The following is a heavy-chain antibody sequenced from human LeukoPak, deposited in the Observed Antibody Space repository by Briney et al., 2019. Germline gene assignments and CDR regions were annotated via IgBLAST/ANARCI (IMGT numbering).Heavy chain of an antibody. CDR1: GFTFSSYA. J-gene: IGHJ3*02. V-gene: IGHV3-23*01. CDR3: AKEIYCSSTTCYGDDAFDI. Sequence: GGSLRLSCAASGFTFSSYAMNWVRQAPGKGLEWFSVISGSGGTTYYADSVKGRFTMSRDNSKNTLYLQMNSLRAEDTAVYYCAKEIYCSSTTCYGDDAFDIWGQGTMVTVSS. CDR2: ISGSGGTT. D-gene: IGHD2-2*01.